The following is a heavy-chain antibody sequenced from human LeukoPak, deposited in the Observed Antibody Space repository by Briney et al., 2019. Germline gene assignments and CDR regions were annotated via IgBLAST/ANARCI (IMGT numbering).Heavy chain of an antibody. Sequence: PGGSLRLSCAASGFTFSSYWMSWVRQGKGKGREWVAYIKQDGSVEAYAAYVKGGLTISRVNAKNSLYLQMNSLRAEDTAVYYWARGAGYNLDYWGQGTLVTVAS. CDR3: ARGAGYNLDY. J-gene: IGHJ4*02. D-gene: IGHD5-24*01. V-gene: IGHV3-7*01. CDR2: IKQDGSVE. CDR1: GFTFSSYW.